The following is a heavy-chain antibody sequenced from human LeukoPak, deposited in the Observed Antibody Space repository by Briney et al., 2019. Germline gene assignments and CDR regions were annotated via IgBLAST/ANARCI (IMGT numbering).Heavy chain of an antibody. J-gene: IGHJ4*02. V-gene: IGHV4-4*07. CDR3: ARAGGWWSTYYFDY. D-gene: IGHD2-15*01. CDR1: GGSISSYY. Sequence: PSETLSLTCSVSGGSISSYYWNWIRQPAGKGLEWIGRIYTSGSTDYNPSLKSRVTISVDTSKNQFSLKLSSVTAADTAVYYCARAGGWWSTYYFDYWGQGTLVTVSS. CDR2: IYTSGST.